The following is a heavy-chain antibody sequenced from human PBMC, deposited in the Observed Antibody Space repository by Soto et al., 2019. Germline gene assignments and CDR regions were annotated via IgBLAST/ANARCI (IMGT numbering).Heavy chain of an antibody. J-gene: IGHJ5*02. V-gene: IGHV4-59*01. CDR2: IYYSGST. Sequence: SETLSLTCTVSGGSISSYYWSWIRQPPGKGLEWIGYIYYSGSTNYNPSLKSRVTISVDTSKNQFSLKLSSVTAADTAVYYCARGSRKGFDPWGQGTLVTV. CDR1: GGSISSYY. CDR3: ARGSRKGFDP.